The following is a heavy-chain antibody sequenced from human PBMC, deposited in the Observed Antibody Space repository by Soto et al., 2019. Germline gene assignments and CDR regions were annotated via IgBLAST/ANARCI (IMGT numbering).Heavy chain of an antibody. D-gene: IGHD3-16*01. J-gene: IGHJ6*02. Sequence: EEQLVESGGGLVQPGGSRRLSCVASGFNFNKYWMSWVRQAPGKGLEWVANIKKDGSEESYVDSVEGRFTISRDNAKSSLYLEMNRVTGADSAFYCCTRNPLLMISAGHSGMDAWGQGTTVSGSS. CDR3: TRNPLLMISAGHSGMDA. V-gene: IGHV3-7*05. CDR2: IKKDGSEE. CDR1: GFNFNKYW.